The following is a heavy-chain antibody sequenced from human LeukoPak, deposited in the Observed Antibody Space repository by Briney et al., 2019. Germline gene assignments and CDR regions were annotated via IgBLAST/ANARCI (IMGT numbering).Heavy chain of an antibody. CDR2: ISGSAGST. Sequence: GGSLRLSCAASGITFSSFAMSWVRKAPGKGLGWVSAISGSAGSTYYADSVKGRFTISRDNSKNTLYLQMNSLRAEDTAIYYCAKSRDTAMVTGYFDYWGQGTLVTVSS. CDR3: AKSRDTAMVTGYFDY. CDR1: GITFSSFA. D-gene: IGHD5-18*01. J-gene: IGHJ4*02. V-gene: IGHV3-23*01.